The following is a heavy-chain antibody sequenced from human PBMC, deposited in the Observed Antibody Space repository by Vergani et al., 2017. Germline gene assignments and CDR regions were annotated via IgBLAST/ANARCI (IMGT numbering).Heavy chain of an antibody. J-gene: IGHJ4*02. CDR3: ARSVDTAMVPPL. CDR1: GFTFSSYS. D-gene: IGHD5-18*01. CDR2: ISSSSSYI. Sequence: EVQLVESGGGLVKPGGSLSLSCAASGFTFSSYSMNWVRQAPGKGLEWVSSISSSSSYIYYADSVKGRFTISRDNAKNSLYLQMNSLRAEDTAVYYCARSVDTAMVPPLWGQGTLVTVSS. V-gene: IGHV3-21*01.